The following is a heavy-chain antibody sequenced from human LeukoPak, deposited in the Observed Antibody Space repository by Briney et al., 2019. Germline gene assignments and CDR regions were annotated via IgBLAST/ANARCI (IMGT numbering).Heavy chain of an antibody. CDR3: ARVRGYSGYDLDY. D-gene: IGHD5-12*01. Sequence: GGSLRLSCAASGFTFSSYWMSWVRQAPGKGLEWVANIKQDGIEKYYVDSVKGRFTISRDNARNSLYLQMNILRAEDTAVYYCARVRGYSGYDLDYWGQGTLVTVSS. J-gene: IGHJ4*02. CDR2: IKQDGIEK. V-gene: IGHV3-7*01. CDR1: GFTFSSYW.